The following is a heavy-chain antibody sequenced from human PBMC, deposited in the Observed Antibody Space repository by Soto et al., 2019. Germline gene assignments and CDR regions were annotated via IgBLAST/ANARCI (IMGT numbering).Heavy chain of an antibody. CDR2: RYYSGST. V-gene: IGHV4-61*01. D-gene: IGHD3-22*01. Sequence: SETLSLTCTVSGGTVSSGSYYWSWIRQPPGKELEWSGYRYYSGSTNYNPSLKSRVTISVNTYKNQFPLKLSYVTAADTAGYYCARASYDSSGYYLVFDYWGQGTLVTVSS. J-gene: IGHJ4*02. CDR1: GGTVSSGSYY. CDR3: ARASYDSSGYYLVFDY.